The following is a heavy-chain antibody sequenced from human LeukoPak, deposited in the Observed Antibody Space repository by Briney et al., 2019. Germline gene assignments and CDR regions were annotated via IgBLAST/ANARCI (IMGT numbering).Heavy chain of an antibody. D-gene: IGHD1-26*01. CDR2: IKSKTDGGTT. Sequence: GGSLGPSCAASGFTFSNAWMNWVRQTPGTGLGWVGRIKSKTDGGTTDYAAPVKGRFTISRDDSKNTLFLQMNSLKVEDTAIYYCTAYRVRDYWGQGTLVTVSS. CDR1: GFTFSNAW. J-gene: IGHJ4*02. V-gene: IGHV3-15*07. CDR3: TAYRVRDY.